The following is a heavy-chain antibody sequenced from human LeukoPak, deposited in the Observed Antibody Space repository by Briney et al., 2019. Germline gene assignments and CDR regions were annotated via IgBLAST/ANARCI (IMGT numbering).Heavy chain of an antibody. CDR1: GFTFSSYG. V-gene: IGHV3-30*02. D-gene: IGHD3-10*01. CDR3: AKCPLWFGELLLYYFDY. Sequence: GGSLRLSCAASGFTFSSYGMHWARQAPGKGLEWVAFIRYDGSNKYYADSVKGRFTISRDNSKNTLYLQMNSLRAEDTAVYYCAKCPLWFGELLLYYFDYWGQGTLVTVSS. CDR2: IRYDGSNK. J-gene: IGHJ4*02.